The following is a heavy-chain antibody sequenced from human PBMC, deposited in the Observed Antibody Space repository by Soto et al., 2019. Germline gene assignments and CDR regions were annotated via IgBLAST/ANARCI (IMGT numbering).Heavy chain of an antibody. D-gene: IGHD1-26*01. CDR3: QSVLGDVTALDD. J-gene: IGHJ4*02. Sequence: EVHLVESGGRLVQPGGSLRLSCAASGFTFSSRWMSWVRQAPGKGLEWVASINQYESVKHYVDSVRGRFTISRDNAQNPQFLHLNTLSAEDTAVDYCQSVLGDVTALDDWGQGTLVTVSS. V-gene: IGHV3-7*01. CDR2: INQYESVK. CDR1: GFTFSSRW.